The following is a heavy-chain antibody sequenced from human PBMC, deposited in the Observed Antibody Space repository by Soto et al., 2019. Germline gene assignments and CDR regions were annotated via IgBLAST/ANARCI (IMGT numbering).Heavy chain of an antibody. D-gene: IGHD1-1*01. Sequence: GGSLRLSCAASGFTFSNAWMSWVRQAPGKGREWVGRIKSKTDGGTPDYAVPVKGRFTISRDDSKNTLYLQMNSLKTEDTAVYYCTTDRELEVDYWGQGTLVTVSS. CDR1: GFTFSNAW. V-gene: IGHV3-15*01. CDR3: TTDRELEVDY. CDR2: IKSKTDGGTP. J-gene: IGHJ4*02.